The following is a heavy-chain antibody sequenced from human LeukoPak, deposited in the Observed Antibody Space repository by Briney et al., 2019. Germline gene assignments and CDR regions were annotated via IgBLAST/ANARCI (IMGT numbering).Heavy chain of an antibody. J-gene: IGHJ6*02. V-gene: IGHV3-33*01. CDR2: IWHGGVNK. CDR3: ASADGLDYYYYGMDV. Sequence: GGSLRLSCAASGFIFSNYGMHWVRQAPGKGLEWVAVIWHGGVNKYYEDSVKGRFTISRDNSKNTLCLQMNSLRAEDTAIYYCASADGLDYYYYGMDVWGQGTTVTVSS. CDR1: GFIFSNYG.